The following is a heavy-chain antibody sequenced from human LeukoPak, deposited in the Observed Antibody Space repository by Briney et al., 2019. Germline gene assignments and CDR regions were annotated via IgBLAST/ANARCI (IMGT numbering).Heavy chain of an antibody. V-gene: IGHV1-18*04. Sequence: GASVKVSCKASGYTFTGYYMHWVRQAPGQGLEWMGWISAYNGNTNYAQKLQGRVTMTTDTSTSTAYMELRSLRSDDTAVYYCARVLGETGYYFDYWGQGTLVTVSS. CDR2: ISAYNGNT. CDR3: ARVLGETGYYFDY. CDR1: GYTFTGYY. D-gene: IGHD3-16*01. J-gene: IGHJ4*02.